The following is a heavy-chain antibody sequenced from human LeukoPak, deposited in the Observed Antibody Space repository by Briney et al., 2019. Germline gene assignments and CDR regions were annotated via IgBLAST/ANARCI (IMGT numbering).Heavy chain of an antibody. CDR3: AKDYGDLSFDY. D-gene: IGHD4-17*01. V-gene: IGHV4-4*07. CDR2: IYTSGST. Sequence: SETLSHACTVSGGSISSYYWSWIRQPAWKGLEWIGRIYTSGSTNYNPSLKSRVTMSVDTSKNQFSLKLSSVTAADTAVYYCAKDYGDLSFDYWGQGTLVTVSS. J-gene: IGHJ4*02. CDR1: GGSISSYY.